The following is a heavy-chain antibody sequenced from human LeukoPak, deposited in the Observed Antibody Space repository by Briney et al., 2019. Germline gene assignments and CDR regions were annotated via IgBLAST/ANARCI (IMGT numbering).Heavy chain of an antibody. Sequence: GGSLRLSCAASGFTFSSYWMSWVRQAPGKGLEWVANIKQDGSEKYYVDSVKGRFTISRDNAKNSLYLQMNSLRAEDTAVYYCARSRAVAGYAFDIWGQGTMVTVSS. V-gene: IGHV3-7*01. CDR2: IKQDGSEK. CDR1: GFTFSSYW. D-gene: IGHD6-19*01. CDR3: ARSRAVAGYAFDI. J-gene: IGHJ3*02.